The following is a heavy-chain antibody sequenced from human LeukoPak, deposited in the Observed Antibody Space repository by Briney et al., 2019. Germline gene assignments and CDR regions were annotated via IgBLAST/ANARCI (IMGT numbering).Heavy chain of an antibody. J-gene: IGHJ6*03. D-gene: IGHD3-22*01. CDR3: AGLVITPSVYYYYYMDV. V-gene: IGHV4-39*01. CDR1: GGSISSSSYY. Sequence: NPSETLSLTCIVSGGSISSSSYYWGWIRQPPGRGLEWIGSIYYSGSTYYNPSLKSRVTISVDTSKNQFSLKLSSLTAADTAVYYCAGLVITPSVYYYYYMDVWGKGTTVTVSS. CDR2: IYYSGST.